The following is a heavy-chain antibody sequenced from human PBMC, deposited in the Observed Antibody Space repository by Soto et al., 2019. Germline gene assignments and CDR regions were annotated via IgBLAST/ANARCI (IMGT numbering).Heavy chain of an antibody. D-gene: IGHD3-9*01. CDR3: ARESYYDILTGYYPRLDFDY. J-gene: IGHJ4*02. CDR1: GGSFSGYY. Sequence: SETLSLTCAVYGGSFSGYYWSWIRQPPGKGLEWIGEINHSGSTNYNPSLKSRVTISVDTSKNQFSLKLSSVTAADTAVYYCARESYYDILTGYYPRLDFDYWGQGTLVTV. V-gene: IGHV4-34*01. CDR2: INHSGST.